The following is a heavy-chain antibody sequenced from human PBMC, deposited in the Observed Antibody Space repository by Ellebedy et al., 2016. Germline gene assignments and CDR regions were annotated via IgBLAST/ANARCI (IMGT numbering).Heavy chain of an antibody. Sequence: ASVKVSCKVSGYTLTDLSMHWVRQAPGKGLEWTGGFDPEDGETIYAQKFQGRVTMTEDTSTDTAYMELSSLRSEDTAVYYCATVAEWELLRGYFDYWGQGTLVTVSS. D-gene: IGHD1-26*01. CDR3: ATVAEWELLRGYFDY. CDR1: GYTLTDLS. CDR2: FDPEDGET. V-gene: IGHV1-24*01. J-gene: IGHJ4*02.